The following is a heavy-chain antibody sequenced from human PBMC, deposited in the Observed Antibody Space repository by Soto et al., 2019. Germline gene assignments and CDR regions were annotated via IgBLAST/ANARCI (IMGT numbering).Heavy chain of an antibody. V-gene: IGHV3-43*01. Sequence: GSLRLSCAASGFTFDDYTMHWVRQAPGKGLEWVSLISWDGGSTYYADSVKGRFTISRDNSKNSPYLQMNSLRTEDTALYYCAKEAAAGIDYWGQGTLVTVSS. CDR3: AKEAAAGIDY. CDR1: GFTFDDYT. D-gene: IGHD6-13*01. CDR2: ISWDGGST. J-gene: IGHJ4*02.